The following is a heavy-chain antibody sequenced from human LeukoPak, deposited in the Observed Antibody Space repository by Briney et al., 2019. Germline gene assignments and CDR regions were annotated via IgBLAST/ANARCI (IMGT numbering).Heavy chain of an antibody. V-gene: IGHV1-18*01. J-gene: IGHJ3*02. CDR3: ARGTVVITFSSALDI. CDR1: GYTFTSYG. Sequence: ASVKVSCKASGYTFTSYGISWVRQAPGQGLEWMGWISAYNGNTNYAQKLQGRVTMTTDTSTSTAYMELRSLRSDDTAVYYCARGTVVITFSSALDIWGQGTMVTVSS. D-gene: IGHD3-22*01. CDR2: ISAYNGNT.